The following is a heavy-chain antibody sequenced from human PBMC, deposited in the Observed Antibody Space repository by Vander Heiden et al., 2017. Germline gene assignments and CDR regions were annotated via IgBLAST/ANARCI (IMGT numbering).Heavy chain of an antibody. CDR1: GGSFSGYY. Sequence: QVQLQQWGAGLLKPSETLSLTCAVYGGSFSGYYWSWIRQPPGKGLEWIGEINHSGSTNYNPSLKRRVTISVDTSKNQFSLKMSSVTAAETAVYYCARESYISGWYWVRGFDPWGQGTMVTVYS. CDR3: ARESYISGWYWVRGFDP. V-gene: IGHV4-34*01. J-gene: IGHJ5*02. D-gene: IGHD6-19*01. CDR2: INHSGST.